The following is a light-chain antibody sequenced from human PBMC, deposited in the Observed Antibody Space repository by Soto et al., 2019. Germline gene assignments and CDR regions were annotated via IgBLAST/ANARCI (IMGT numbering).Light chain of an antibody. CDR2: GTS. CDR3: QQYGSSRT. J-gene: IGKJ1*01. V-gene: IGKV3-20*01. CDR1: QSVSSGY. Sequence: DIVLTQSPGTLYLSPGERATLSCRASQSVSSGYLAWYQQRPGQAPRLLIYGTSSRATGIPDRFSGSGSGTDFTLTISRLEPEDFAVYYCQQYGSSRTFGQGTKVDIK.